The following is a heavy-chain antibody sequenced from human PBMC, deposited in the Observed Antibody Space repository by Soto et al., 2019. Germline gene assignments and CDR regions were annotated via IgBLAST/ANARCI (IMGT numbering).Heavy chain of an antibody. J-gene: IGHJ6*02. D-gene: IGHD3-3*01. CDR1: GSLPVGSLSTYF. V-gene: IGHV4-34*01. CDR3: ARARFSQWSQDYYGLDV. Sequence: PSETLSLTCGLSGSLPVGSLSTYFWTWIRQPPGKGLEWIGEINHSGSPNYSPSLGGRVTISLDTSKKQFSLNLSSVTAADTAVYFCARARFSQWSQDYYGLDVWGQGTTVTVSS. CDR2: INHSGSP.